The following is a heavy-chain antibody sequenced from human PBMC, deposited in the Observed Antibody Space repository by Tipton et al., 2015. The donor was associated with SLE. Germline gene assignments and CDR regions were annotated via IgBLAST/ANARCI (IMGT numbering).Heavy chain of an antibody. J-gene: IGHJ4*02. D-gene: IGHD6-6*01. CDR3: ARSYSSSSGAY. Sequence: TLSLTCTVSGYSISSGYYWGWIRQSPGKGLEWIGSIYDSGSTYYNPSLRNRATISVDTSKNHFSLQLTSVTAADTAVYYCARSYSSSSGAYWGQGTLVTVSS. CDR1: GYSISSGYY. CDR2: IYDSGST. V-gene: IGHV4-38-2*02.